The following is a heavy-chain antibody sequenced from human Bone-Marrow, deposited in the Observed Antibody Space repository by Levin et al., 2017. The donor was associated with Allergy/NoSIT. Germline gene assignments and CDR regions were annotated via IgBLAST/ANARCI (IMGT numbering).Heavy chain of an antibody. J-gene: IGHJ6*02. CDR1: GFIFSSFG. D-gene: IGHD2-15*01. CDR2: IWYDGRNK. Sequence: TGGSLRLSCAASGFIFSSFGMHWVRQAPGKGLEWVAVIWYDGRNKYYADSVKGRFTISRDNSKNTVILQMNSLRVEDTAVYYCARDGGPGSSYYYGMDVWGQGTTVTVFS. V-gene: IGHV3-33*01. CDR3: ARDGGPGSSYYYGMDV.